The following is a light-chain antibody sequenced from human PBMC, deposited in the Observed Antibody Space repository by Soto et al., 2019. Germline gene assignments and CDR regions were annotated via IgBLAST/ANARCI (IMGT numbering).Light chain of an antibody. CDR3: QKYNKWPRT. CDR2: GAS. CDR1: QSVGSK. J-gene: IGKJ1*01. V-gene: IGKV3-15*01. Sequence: ETVMTQSPATLSVSPVERATLPCRASQSVGSKVAWYQQKSGQAPSLLIYGASTRATGIPLRFSGSGSGTDFTLTISSLQSEDFAVYYCQKYNKWPRTFGQGTKVDIK.